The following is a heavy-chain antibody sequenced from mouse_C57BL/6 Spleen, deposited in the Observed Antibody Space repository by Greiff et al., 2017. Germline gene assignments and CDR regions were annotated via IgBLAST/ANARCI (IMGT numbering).Heavy chain of an antibody. J-gene: IGHJ3*01. CDR3: ARRSGGGFAY. CDR2: INPGSGGT. CDR1: GYAFTNYL. Sequence: VQLQQSGAELVRPGTSVKVSCKASGYAFTNYLIEWVKQRPGQGLEWIGVINPGSGGTNYNEKFKGKATLTADKSSSTAYMQLSSLTSEDSAVYFCARRSGGGFAYWGQGTLVTVSA. V-gene: IGHV1-54*01. D-gene: IGHD1-3*01.